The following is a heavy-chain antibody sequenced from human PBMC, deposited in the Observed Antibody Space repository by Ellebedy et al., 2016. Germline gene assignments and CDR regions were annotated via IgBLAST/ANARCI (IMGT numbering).Heavy chain of an antibody. J-gene: IGHJ4*02. CDR1: GFTVGNNY. CDR3: RQGHYSHY. Sequence: GESLKISXAASGFTVGNNYMSWVRQAPGKGLEWVSLIYSGGDTSYADSVRGRFTISRDNSANTLYLQMSSLRPEDTALYYCRQGHYSHYWGQGTLVTVSS. D-gene: IGHD2-21*01. V-gene: IGHV3-53*01. CDR2: IYSGGDT.